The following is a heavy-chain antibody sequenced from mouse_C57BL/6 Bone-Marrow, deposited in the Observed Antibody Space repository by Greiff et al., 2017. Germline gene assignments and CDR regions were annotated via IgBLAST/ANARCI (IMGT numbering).Heavy chain of an antibody. V-gene: IGHV2-9-1*01. CDR3: ARDFDPASYIDY. CDR2: IWTGEGT. CDR1: GFSLTSYA. Sequence: QVQLQQSGPGLVAPSQSLSITCTASGFSLTSYAISWVRQPPGKGLEWLGGIWTGEGTNYNSALKSRLSISKDNSKSQVSLKMNSLQTDDTARYYCARDFDPASYIDYWGQGTTLTVSS. J-gene: IGHJ2*01.